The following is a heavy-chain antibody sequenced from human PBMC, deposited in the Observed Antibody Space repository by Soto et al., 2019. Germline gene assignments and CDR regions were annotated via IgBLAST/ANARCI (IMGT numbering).Heavy chain of an antibody. CDR3: VKEPWSEPSSSFDC. CDR2: ISGSGGST. CDR1: VFTFSSYA. Sequence: PGGSLRFSCAASVFTFSSYAMSWVRQAPGKGLECVSAISGSGGSTYYADSVKGRFTISRDNSKNTLSLQMNSLRAQDTAVYYCVKEPWSEPSSSFDCWGKGTTVTASS. D-gene: IGHD1-26*01. J-gene: IGHJ4*02. V-gene: IGHV3-23*01.